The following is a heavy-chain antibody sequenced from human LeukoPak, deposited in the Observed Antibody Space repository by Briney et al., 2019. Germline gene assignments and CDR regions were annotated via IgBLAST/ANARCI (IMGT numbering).Heavy chain of an antibody. V-gene: IGHV3-21*04. J-gene: IGHJ3*02. CDR1: GFTFSRYS. D-gene: IGHD3-10*01. CDR2: ISSSSSYI. CDR3: AKDATEYYYGSGSYPGAFDI. Sequence: GGSLRLSCAASGFTFSRYSMNWVRQAPGKGLEWVSSISSSSSYIYYADSVKGRFTISRVNAKNTVYLQMNSLRAEDTAVYYCAKDATEYYYGSGSYPGAFDIWGQGTMVTVSS.